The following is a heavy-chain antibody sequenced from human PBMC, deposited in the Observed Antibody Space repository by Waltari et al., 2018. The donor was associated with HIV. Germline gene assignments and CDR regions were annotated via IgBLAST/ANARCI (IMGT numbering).Heavy chain of an antibody. CDR3: ARDGDHDSSGYLAS. Sequence: QVQLVQSGAEVKKPGSSLKVSCKASGGTFTSWVRQAPGQGLQRMGGIIPLLGIPSYAQNFQGRVSITADEVTSTVYLELTSLRSDDTAGYFCARDGDHDSSGYLASWGQGALVTVSS. V-gene: IGHV1-69*04. D-gene: IGHD3-22*01. CDR1: GGTFTS. CDR2: IIPLLGIP. J-gene: IGHJ4*02.